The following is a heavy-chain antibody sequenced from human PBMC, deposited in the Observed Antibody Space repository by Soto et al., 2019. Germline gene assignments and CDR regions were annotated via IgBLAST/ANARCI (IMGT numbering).Heavy chain of an antibody. CDR3: AKGESGIQH. V-gene: IGHV3-23*01. J-gene: IGHJ1*01. CDR2: ISGSGGTA. Sequence: EVPLLESGGDLVQPGGSLRLSCAASGFTFRSYAMTWVRQAPGKGLEWVSTISGSGGTAYYADSVKGRFTISRDNSKNTLYMQINSLRADDTAVYYCAKGESGIQHWGQGTLVTVSS. CDR1: GFTFRSYA.